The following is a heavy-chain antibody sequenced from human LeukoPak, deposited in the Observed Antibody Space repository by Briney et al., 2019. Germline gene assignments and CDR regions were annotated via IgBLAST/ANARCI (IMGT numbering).Heavy chain of an antibody. CDR1: GYTFTHYH. CDR2: VNPHPVSP. Sequence: ASVKVSCKASGYTFTHYHIHWVRQAPGQGLEWLGWVNPHPVSPNHAQKFHGRVTVTRDTSLTSADMELTNLRPDDTAVYYCARPGERQWQYVYWGQGTLVTVSS. D-gene: IGHD1-26*01. J-gene: IGHJ4*02. V-gene: IGHV1-2*02. CDR3: ARPGERQWQYVY.